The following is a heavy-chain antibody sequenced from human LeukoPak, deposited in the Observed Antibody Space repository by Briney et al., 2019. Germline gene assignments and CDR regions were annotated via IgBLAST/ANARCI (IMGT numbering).Heavy chain of an antibody. CDR2: IYPGDYET. Sequence: GESLKISCEGSGYSFSNYWIGWVRQMPGKGLEWMGIIYPGDYETRYSPSFQGLVTISVDKSISTAYLQWSSLKAPDTAMYYCAIPPGYCGNDCSFGHWGQGTLVTVSS. CDR3: AIPPGYCGNDCSFGH. J-gene: IGHJ4*02. D-gene: IGHD2-21*02. V-gene: IGHV5-51*01. CDR1: GYSFSNYW.